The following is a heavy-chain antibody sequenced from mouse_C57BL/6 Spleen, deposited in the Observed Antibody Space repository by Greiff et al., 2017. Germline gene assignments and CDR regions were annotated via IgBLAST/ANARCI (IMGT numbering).Heavy chain of an antibody. J-gene: IGHJ4*01. CDR2: IYPRSGNT. V-gene: IGHV1-81*01. CDR1: GYTFTSYG. Sequence: QVQLQQPGAELAKPGASVKLSCKASGYTFTSYGISWVKQRTGQGLEWIGEIYPRSGNTYYNEQFKGKATLTADKSSSTAYMELRSLTSEDAAVYFCARRGESLYAMDYWGQGTSVTVSS. CDR3: ARRGESLYAMDY.